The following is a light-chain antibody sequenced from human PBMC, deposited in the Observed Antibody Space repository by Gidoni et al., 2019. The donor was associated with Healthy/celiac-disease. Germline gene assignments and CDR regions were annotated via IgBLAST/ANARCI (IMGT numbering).Light chain of an antibody. Sequence: DIQMTQSPSTLSASVGDRVTITCRASQSISSWLAWCQQKPGNAPKLLIYKASSLESGVPSRFSGSGSGTEFTLTISSLQPDDFATYYCQQYNSYPWTFXXXTKVEIK. V-gene: IGKV1-5*03. CDR1: QSISSW. CDR2: KAS. CDR3: QQYNSYPWT. J-gene: IGKJ1*01.